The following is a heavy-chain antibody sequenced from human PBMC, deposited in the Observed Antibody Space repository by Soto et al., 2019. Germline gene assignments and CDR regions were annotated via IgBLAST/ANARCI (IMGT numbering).Heavy chain of an antibody. D-gene: IGHD6-19*01. Sequence: GASVKVSCKASGYTFTSYGISWVRQAPGQGLEWMGWISAYNGNTNYAQKLQGRVTMTTDTSTSTAYMELRSLRSDDTAVYYCAIPRIAVAGEEGFDYWGQGTLVTVSS. V-gene: IGHV1-18*04. J-gene: IGHJ4*02. CDR1: GYTFTSYG. CDR3: AIPRIAVAGEEGFDY. CDR2: ISAYNGNT.